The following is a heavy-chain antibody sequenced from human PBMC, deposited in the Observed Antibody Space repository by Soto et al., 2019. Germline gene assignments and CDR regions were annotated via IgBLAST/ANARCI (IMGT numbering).Heavy chain of an antibody. J-gene: IGHJ5*02. CDR1: GFTFSSYA. Sequence: QVQLVESGGGVVQPGRSLRLSCAASGFTFSSYAMHWVRQAPGKGLEWVAVISYDGSNKYYADSVKGRFTISRDNSKNTLYLQMNSLRAEDTAVYYRARDPVRSGSYYGWFDPWGQGTLVTVSS. V-gene: IGHV3-30-3*01. CDR2: ISYDGSNK. D-gene: IGHD1-26*01. CDR3: ARDPVRSGSYYGWFDP.